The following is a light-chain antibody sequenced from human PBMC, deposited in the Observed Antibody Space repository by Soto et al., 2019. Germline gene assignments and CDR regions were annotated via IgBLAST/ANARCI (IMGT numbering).Light chain of an antibody. CDR3: QQYQT. J-gene: IGKJ1*01. Sequence: VVAHSPGTLSLSPGERATLSCRASQSVSSSYLAWYQQKPGQAPRLLIYGASSRATGIPDRFSGSGSGTDFTLTISRLEPEDFAVYYCQQYQTLGQGTKVDIK. CDR1: QSVSSSY. CDR2: GAS. V-gene: IGKV3-20*01.